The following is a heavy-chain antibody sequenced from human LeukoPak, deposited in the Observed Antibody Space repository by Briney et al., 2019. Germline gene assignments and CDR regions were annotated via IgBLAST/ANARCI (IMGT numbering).Heavy chain of an antibody. J-gene: IGHJ5*02. V-gene: IGHV4-38-2*02. CDR3: ARDRSTPRGMIYAPLGWFDP. D-gene: IGHD2-8*01. Sequence: PSETLSLTCTVSGYSISSGYYWGWIRQPPGKGLEWVGSIYYSGTTYYNPSLKSRVTISVDTSTNQFSLKLNSVTAADTALYYCARDRSTPRGMIYAPLGWFDPWGQGTLVTVSS. CDR2: IYYSGTT. CDR1: GYSISSGYY.